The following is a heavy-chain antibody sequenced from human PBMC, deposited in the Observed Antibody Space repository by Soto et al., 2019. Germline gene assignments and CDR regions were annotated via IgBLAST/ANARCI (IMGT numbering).Heavy chain of an antibody. CDR1: GGTFSSYA. V-gene: IGHV1-69*13. Sequence: SVKVSCKASGGTFSSYAISWVRQAPGQGLEWMGGIIPIFGTANYAQKFQGRVTITADESTSTAYMELSSLRSEDTAVYYCARGLRYCISTSCYASWFDPWGQGTLVTVSS. J-gene: IGHJ5*02. D-gene: IGHD2-2*01. CDR2: IIPIFGTA. CDR3: ARGLRYCISTSCYASWFDP.